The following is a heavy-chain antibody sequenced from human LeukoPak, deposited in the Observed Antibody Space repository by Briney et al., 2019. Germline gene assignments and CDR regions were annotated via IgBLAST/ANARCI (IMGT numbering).Heavy chain of an antibody. J-gene: IGHJ6*03. CDR3: ARETSQKGSHYMDV. Sequence: PSETLSLTCAVYGGSFSGYYWSWIRQPPGKGLEWIGEINHSGSTNYNPSLKSRVTISVDTSKNQFSLKLSSVTAADTAVYYCARETSQKGSHYMDVWGKGTTVTISS. V-gene: IGHV4-34*01. CDR2: INHSGST. CDR1: GGSFSGYY.